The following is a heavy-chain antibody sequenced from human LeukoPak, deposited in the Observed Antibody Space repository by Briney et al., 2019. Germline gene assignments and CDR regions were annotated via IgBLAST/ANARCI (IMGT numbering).Heavy chain of an antibody. CDR1: GFTFSSYT. CDR3: ARVWELRNFDY. D-gene: IGHD1-26*01. V-gene: IGHV3-48*04. Sequence: GGSLRLSCAASGFTFSSYTMNWVRQAPGKGLEWVSYISSSGSTIYYADSVKGRFTISRDNAKNSLYLQMNSLRAEDTAVYYCARVWELRNFDYWGQGTLVTVSS. CDR2: ISSSGSTI. J-gene: IGHJ4*02.